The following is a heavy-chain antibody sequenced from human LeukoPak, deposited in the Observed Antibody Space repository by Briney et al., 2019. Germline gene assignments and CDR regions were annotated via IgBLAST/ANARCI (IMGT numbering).Heavy chain of an antibody. D-gene: IGHD1-26*01. CDR3: AKEGIVGATTSFGY. Sequence: GGSLRLSCAASGFTFSSYSMNWVRQAPGKGLEWVSYISSSSSTIYYADSVKGRFTISRDNSKNTLYLQMNSLRAEDTAVYYCAKEGIVGATTSFGYWGQGTLVTVSS. V-gene: IGHV3-48*01. CDR2: ISSSSSTI. J-gene: IGHJ4*02. CDR1: GFTFSSYS.